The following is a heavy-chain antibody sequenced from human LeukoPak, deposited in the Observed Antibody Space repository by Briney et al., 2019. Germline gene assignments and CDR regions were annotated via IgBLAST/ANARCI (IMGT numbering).Heavy chain of an antibody. Sequence: SETLSLTCTVSGGSISSSSYYWGWIRQPPGKGLEWIGSIYYSGSTYYNPSLKSRVTISVDTSKNQFSLKLSSVTAADTAVYYCARHDSVVNWGQGTLVTVSS. CDR3: ARHDSVVN. V-gene: IGHV4-39*01. D-gene: IGHD3-22*01. J-gene: IGHJ4*02. CDR1: GGSISSSSYY. CDR2: IYYSGST.